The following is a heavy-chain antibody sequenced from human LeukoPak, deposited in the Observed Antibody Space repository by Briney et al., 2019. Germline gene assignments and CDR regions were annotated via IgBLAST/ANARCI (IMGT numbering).Heavy chain of an antibody. CDR1: GYTFTGYY. V-gene: IGHV1-2*02. CDR2: INPNSGGT. CDR3: ARLYYDILTGCDY. D-gene: IGHD3-9*01. Sequence: ASVKVSCKASGYTFTGYYMHWVRQAPGQGLEWMGWINPNSGGTNYAQEFQGRVTMTRDTSISTAYMELSRLRSDDTAVYYCARLYYDILTGCDYWGQGTLVTVSS. J-gene: IGHJ4*02.